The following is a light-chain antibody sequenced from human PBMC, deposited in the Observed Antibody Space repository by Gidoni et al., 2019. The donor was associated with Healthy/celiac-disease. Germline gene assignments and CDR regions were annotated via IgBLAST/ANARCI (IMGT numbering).Light chain of an antibody. CDR3: MQALQTPWT. CDR2: LGS. CDR1: QSLLHSNGYTY. V-gene: IGKV2-28*01. Sequence: IVMTQSPLSLPLTPGEPASISCRSSQSLLHSNGYTYLDWYLQKPGQSPQLLIYLGSNRASGVPDRFSGSGPGTDFTLKISRVEAEDVGVYYCMQALQTPWTFXQXTKVEIK. J-gene: IGKJ1*01.